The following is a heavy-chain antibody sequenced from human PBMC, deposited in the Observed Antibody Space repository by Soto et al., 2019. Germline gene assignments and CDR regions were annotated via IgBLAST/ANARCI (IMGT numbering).Heavy chain of an antibody. J-gene: IGHJ6*02. CDR2: INRSGST. Sequence: PYVTMSRTCAPYGRSFSSYYWSWIRQTPGKGLYWIGEINRSGSTNYNPSLKSRVSISVDTSKNQFSLKLSSVTAADTAVYYCARGNVGAWSRHYYYYYDMDVWGQGTTVSVS. CDR1: GRSFSSYY. D-gene: IGHD3-3*01. CDR3: ARGNVGAWSRHYYYYYDMDV. V-gene: IGHV4-34*01.